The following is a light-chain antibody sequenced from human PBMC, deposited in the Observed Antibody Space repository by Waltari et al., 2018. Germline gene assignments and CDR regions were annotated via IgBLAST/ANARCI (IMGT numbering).Light chain of an antibody. J-gene: IGLJ3*02. Sequence: QSVLTQPPSASGTPGQRVTISCSGSSSNIGGNPVTWYQQLPGTAPKLLIYNNDQRPSGVPDRFAGSKSGPSASLAISGLQSEDEADYYCAAWDDSRNGPVFGGGTKLPVL. CDR3: AAWDDSRNGPV. V-gene: IGLV1-44*01. CDR1: SSNIGGNP. CDR2: NND.